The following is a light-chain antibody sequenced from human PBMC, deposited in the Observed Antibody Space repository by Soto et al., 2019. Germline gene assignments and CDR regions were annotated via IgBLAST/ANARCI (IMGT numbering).Light chain of an antibody. CDR1: SSDVGGYHY. J-gene: IGLJ2*01. Sequence: QSALTQPPSASGSPGQSVTISCTGTSSDVGGYHYVSWYQQHPGKAPKLMIYEVSKRPSGVPDRFSGSKSGTSASLAITGLQAEEEADYYCQSYDSSLSGYVFGGGTKLTVL. CDR3: QSYDSSLSGYV. CDR2: EVS. V-gene: IGLV2-8*01.